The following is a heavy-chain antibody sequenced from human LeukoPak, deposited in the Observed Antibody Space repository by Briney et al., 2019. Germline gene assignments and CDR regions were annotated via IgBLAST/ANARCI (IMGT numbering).Heavy chain of an antibody. D-gene: IGHD3-10*01. CDR3: AKDIAPYYYGSGSYYAG. CDR2: ISWNSGSI. J-gene: IGHJ4*02. V-gene: IGHV3-9*01. Sequence: GGSLRLSCVASGFAFSSLSMSWVRQAPGKGLEWVSGISWNSGSIGYADSVKGRFTISRDNAKNSLYLQMNSLRAEDTGLYYCAKDIAPYYYGSGSYYAGWGQGTLVTVSS. CDR1: GFAFSSLS.